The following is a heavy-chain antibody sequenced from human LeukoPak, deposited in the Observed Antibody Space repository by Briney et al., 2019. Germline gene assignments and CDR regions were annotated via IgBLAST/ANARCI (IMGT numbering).Heavy chain of an antibody. CDR3: AKDPXKTGSGLDY. CDR2: IRYDGSNK. Sequence: GGSLRLSCAASGFSFSTYDMHWVRQAPGKGLEWVAFIRYDGSNKKYSDSLKGRFTISRDNSKNTLYLQMNSLRPDDTAVYYCAKDPXKTGSGLDYWGQGTLVTVSS. D-gene: IGHD1-26*01. J-gene: IGHJ4*02. CDR1: GFSFSTYD. V-gene: IGHV3-30*02.